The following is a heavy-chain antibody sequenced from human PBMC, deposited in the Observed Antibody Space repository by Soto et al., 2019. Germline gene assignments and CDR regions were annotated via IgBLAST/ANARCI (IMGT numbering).Heavy chain of an antibody. D-gene: IGHD5-18*01. V-gene: IGHV3-48*02. J-gene: IGHJ4*02. CDR2: ISGSSSTE. CDR1: GFTFRGYS. Sequence: EVLLVESGGGLVPPGGSLRLSCAASGFTFRGYSMNWVRQAPGKGLEWISYISGSSSTEYYADSVKVRFTISRDNARNSLYLQMNSLRDEDTAVYYCARVDTAMIDYWGQGTLVTVSS. CDR3: ARVDTAMIDY.